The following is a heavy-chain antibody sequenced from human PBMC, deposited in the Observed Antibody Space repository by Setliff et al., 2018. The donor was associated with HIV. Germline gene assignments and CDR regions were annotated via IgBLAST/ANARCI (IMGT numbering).Heavy chain of an antibody. CDR1: GFPFSNYC. Sequence: PGGSLRLSCAASGFPFSNYCMSWVRQAPGKGLQWLSYISSSGDSVYGDSMKGRITISRDKANNSLYLQIHSLTAEDTAVYYCAIEDGCGGHYHSWGQGTLVTVSS. CDR3: AIEDGCGGHYHS. CDR2: ISSSGDSV. J-gene: IGHJ4*02. V-gene: IGHV3-48*01. D-gene: IGHD2-21*01.